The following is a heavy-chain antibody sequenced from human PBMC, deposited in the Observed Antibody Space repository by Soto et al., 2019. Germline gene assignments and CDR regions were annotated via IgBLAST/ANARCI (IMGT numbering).Heavy chain of an antibody. Sequence: PSETLSLTCTVSGGSISSGGYYWSWIRQHPGKGLEWIGYIYYSGSTYYNPSLKSRVTISVDTSKNQFSLKLSSVTAADTAVYYCARVRTAMVTGDQYYFDYWGQGTLVTVSS. D-gene: IGHD5-18*01. CDR1: GGSISSGGYY. J-gene: IGHJ4*02. V-gene: IGHV4-31*03. CDR3: ARVRTAMVTGDQYYFDY. CDR2: IYYSGST.